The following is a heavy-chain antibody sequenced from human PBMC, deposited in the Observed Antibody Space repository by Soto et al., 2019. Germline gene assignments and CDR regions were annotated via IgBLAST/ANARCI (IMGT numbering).Heavy chain of an antibody. CDR1: GIVFSDY. V-gene: IGHV3-11*01. CDR3: ARLPFPWGWFDP. D-gene: IGHD3-16*01. Sequence: QVQLVESGGGLVKPGGSLRLSCAASGIVFSDYMSWVRQAPGKGLEWLSYISGSGRTIYSADSVKGRFTISRDNATNSLYLQMNTVRTEDTAVDYCARLPFPWGWFDPWGQGTVVTVSS. J-gene: IGHJ5*02. CDR2: ISGSGRTI.